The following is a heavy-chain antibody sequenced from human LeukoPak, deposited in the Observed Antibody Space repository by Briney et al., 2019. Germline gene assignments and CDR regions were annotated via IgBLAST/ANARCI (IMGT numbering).Heavy chain of an antibody. D-gene: IGHD2-2*01. J-gene: IGHJ1*01. V-gene: IGHV1-69*13. CDR1: GGTFSSYA. CDR3: ARAVVGCSSTSCYYKH. CDR2: IIPIFGTA. Sequence: SVKVSCKASGGTFSSYAISWVRQAPGQGLEWMGGIIPIFGTANYAQKFQGRVTITADESTSTAYMELSSLRSEDTAVYYCARAVVGCSSTSCYYKHWGRAPWSPSPQ.